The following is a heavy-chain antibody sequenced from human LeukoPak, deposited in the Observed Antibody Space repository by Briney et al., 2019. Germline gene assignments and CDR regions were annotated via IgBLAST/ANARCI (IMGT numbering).Heavy chain of an antibody. D-gene: IGHD3-3*01. V-gene: IGHV1-8*01. Sequence: ASVKVSCKASVYTFTSYDINWVRQATGQGLEWMGWMNPNSGNTGYAQKFQGRVTMTRNTSISTAYMELSSLRSEDTAVYYCARGTYYDFWSGYYLPYYYYYYVDVWGKGTTVTVSS. J-gene: IGHJ6*03. CDR1: VYTFTSYD. CDR2: MNPNSGNT. CDR3: ARGTYYDFWSGYYLPYYYYYYVDV.